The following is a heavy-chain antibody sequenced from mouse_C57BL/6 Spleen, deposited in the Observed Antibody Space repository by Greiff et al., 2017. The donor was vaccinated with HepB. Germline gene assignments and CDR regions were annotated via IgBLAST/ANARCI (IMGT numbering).Heavy chain of an antibody. CDR1: GFTFSDYG. Sequence: EVQLVASGGGLVQPGGSLKLSCAASGFTFSDYGMAWVRQAPRKGPEWVAFISNLAYSIYYADTVTGRFTISRENAKNTLYLEMSSLRSEDTAMYYCARHSGLYFDYWGQGTTLTVSS. CDR2: ISNLAYSI. V-gene: IGHV5-15*01. J-gene: IGHJ2*01. CDR3: ARHSGLYFDY. D-gene: IGHD3-2*02.